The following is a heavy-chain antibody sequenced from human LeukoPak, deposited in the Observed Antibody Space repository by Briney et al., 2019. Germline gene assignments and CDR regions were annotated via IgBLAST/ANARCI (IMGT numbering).Heavy chain of an antibody. J-gene: IGHJ4*02. CDR3: ARVGDGYNQGDY. CDR2: IWYDGSNK. CDR1: GFTFSSYG. V-gene: IGHV3-33*01. Sequence: GGSLRLSCAASGFTFSSYGMHWVRQAPGKGLEWVAVIWYDGSNKYYADSVKGRFTISRDNSKNTLYLQMNSLRAEDTAVYYCARVGDGYNQGDYWGQGTLVTVYS. D-gene: IGHD5-24*01.